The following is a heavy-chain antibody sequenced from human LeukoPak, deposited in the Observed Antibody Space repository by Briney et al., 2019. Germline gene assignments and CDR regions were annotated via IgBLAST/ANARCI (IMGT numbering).Heavy chain of an antibody. CDR1: GFSLSTSGVG. Sequence: SGPTLVKPTQTLTLTCTFSGFSLSTSGVGVGWIRQPPGKALEWLALIYWNADKRYSPSLKSRLTITKDTSKNQVVLTMTNMDPVDTATYYCAHSRAYSSSSDRTFDYWGQGTLVTVSS. V-gene: IGHV2-5*01. CDR3: AHSRAYSSSSDRTFDY. CDR2: IYWNADK. J-gene: IGHJ4*02. D-gene: IGHD6-6*01.